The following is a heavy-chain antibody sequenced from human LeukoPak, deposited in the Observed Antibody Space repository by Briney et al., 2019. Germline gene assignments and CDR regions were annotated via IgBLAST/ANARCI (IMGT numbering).Heavy chain of an antibody. CDR1: GFTFGVYA. D-gene: IGHD2-15*01. CDR3: TRDYYIGYCSGGSCWYFDY. V-gene: IGHV3-49*04. CDR2: IRSKAYGGTT. Sequence: GGSLRLSCTASGFTFGVYAMSWVRQAPGKGLEWVGFIRSKAYGGTTEYAASVKGRFTISRDDSNSIAYLQMNSLKTEDTAVYYCTRDYYIGYCSGGSCWYFDYWGQGTLVTVSS. J-gene: IGHJ4*02.